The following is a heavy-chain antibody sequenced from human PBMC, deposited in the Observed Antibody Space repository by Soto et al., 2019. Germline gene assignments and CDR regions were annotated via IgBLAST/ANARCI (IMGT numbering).Heavy chain of an antibody. Sequence: EVQLVESGGGLVQPGGSLRLSCAASGFTVSSNYMSWVRQAPGKGLEWVSVIYSGGSTYYADSVKGRFTISRDNSKNTLYLQMNSLRAEDTAMYYCARDTRKRSGYYTPYYYYGMDVWGQGTTVTVSS. J-gene: IGHJ6*02. V-gene: IGHV3-66*01. CDR2: IYSGGST. CDR1: GFTVSSNY. D-gene: IGHD3-3*01. CDR3: ARDTRKRSGYYTPYYYYGMDV.